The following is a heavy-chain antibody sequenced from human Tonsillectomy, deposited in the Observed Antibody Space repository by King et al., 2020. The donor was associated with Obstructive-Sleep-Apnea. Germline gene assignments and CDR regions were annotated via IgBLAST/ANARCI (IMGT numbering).Heavy chain of an antibody. D-gene: IGHD5-18*01. CDR2: IYTSGST. V-gene: IGHV4-4*07. CDR1: GGSISSYY. Sequence: VQLQESGPGLVKPSETLSLTCTVSGGSISSYYWSWIRQPAGKGLEWIGRIYTSGSTNYNPSLKSRVTMSVDQSKNQFSLKLSPVTAADTAVYYCARWGYSYGDYYFDYWGQGTLVTVSS. J-gene: IGHJ4*02. CDR3: ARWGYSYGDYYFDY.